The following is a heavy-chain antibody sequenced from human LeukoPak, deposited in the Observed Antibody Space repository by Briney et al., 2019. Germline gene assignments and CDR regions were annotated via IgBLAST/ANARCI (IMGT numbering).Heavy chain of an antibody. V-gene: IGHV3-30-3*01. CDR1: GFTFTYYA. Sequence: PGGSLRLSCAASGFTFTYYAMHWVRQAPGKGLHWVAVVSNDGDIQDYTDSVKGRFIISRDDSKNTVYLQMNSLRAEDTAVYYCARGPSVLLWFGEFDPWGQGTLVTVSS. D-gene: IGHD3-10*01. CDR3: ARGPSVLLWFGEFDP. J-gene: IGHJ5*02. CDR2: VSNDGDIQ.